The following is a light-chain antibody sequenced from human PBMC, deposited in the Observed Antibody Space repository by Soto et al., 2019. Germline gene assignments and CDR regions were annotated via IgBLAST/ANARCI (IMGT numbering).Light chain of an antibody. J-gene: IGKJ4*01. Sequence: EIVLTQSPGTLSLSPGERATLSCRASQSVSGSYLAWYQQKPGQAPRVFIYGTSSRATGIPDRFSGSGSGTDFTLTISRLEPEDFAVYYCQHYGSPLTFGGGTKVDIK. CDR3: QHYGSPLT. CDR2: GTS. CDR1: QSVSGSY. V-gene: IGKV3-20*01.